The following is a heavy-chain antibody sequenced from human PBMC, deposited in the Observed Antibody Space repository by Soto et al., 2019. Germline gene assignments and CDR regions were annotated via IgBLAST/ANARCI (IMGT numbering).Heavy chain of an antibody. Sequence: QVHLVESGGGVVQPGRSLRLSCAASEFTFSSYGMHWVRQAPGKGLDWVAVIWYDGSNKYYADSVKGRFTISRDTSKNTLYLQRNSLRAEDTAVYYSASYRPYYDIVTGYYTNPPFDYWGQGTLVTVSS. V-gene: IGHV3-33*01. D-gene: IGHD3-9*01. CDR2: IWYDGSNK. CDR3: ASYRPYYDIVTGYYTNPPFDY. J-gene: IGHJ4*02. CDR1: EFTFSSYG.